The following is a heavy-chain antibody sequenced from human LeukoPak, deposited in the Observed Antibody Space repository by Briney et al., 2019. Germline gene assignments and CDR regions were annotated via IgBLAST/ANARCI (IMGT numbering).Heavy chain of an antibody. J-gene: IGHJ4*02. CDR2: INPEKRDT. Sequence: ASVKVSCKASGYTFTGYAIHWVRQAPGQGLEWMGWINPEKRDTGYAHKFQGRVTMTSDTSISTAYMELSSLRSDDTAVDYCAKXVRGPSHPLDFWGQGTLVTVSS. V-gene: IGHV1-2*02. CDR3: AKXVRGPSHPLDF. D-gene: IGHD5-12*01. CDR1: GYTFTGYA.